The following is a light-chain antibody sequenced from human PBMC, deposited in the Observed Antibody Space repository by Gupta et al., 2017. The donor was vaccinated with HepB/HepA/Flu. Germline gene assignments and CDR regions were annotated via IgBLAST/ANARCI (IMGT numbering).Light chain of an antibody. Sequence: DIQMTQSPSTLSASVGDRVTITCRASQSISSWLGWYQQKPGKAPKLLIYKASSLESGVPSRFSGSGSGTEFTLTISSLQPDDFATYYCQQYNSYSRTFGQGTKLEIK. J-gene: IGKJ2*01. CDR2: KAS. V-gene: IGKV1-5*03. CDR3: QQYNSYSRT. CDR1: QSISSW.